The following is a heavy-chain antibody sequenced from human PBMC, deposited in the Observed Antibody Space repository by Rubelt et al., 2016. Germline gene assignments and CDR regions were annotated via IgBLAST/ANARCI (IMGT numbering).Heavy chain of an antibody. Sequence: QVQLQQWGAGLLKPSETLSLTCAVYGGSFSGSYWSWIRQSPGKGLEWIGEINHSGSINYNPSLKGRFTMSVDTSKSQFSLKLSSVTAADTAVYYCAREKAAMVREGGNWFDPWGQGTLVTVSS. V-gene: IGHV4-34*01. CDR1: GGSFSGSY. D-gene: IGHD3-10*01. CDR2: INHSGSI. J-gene: IGHJ5*02. CDR3: AREKAAMVREGGNWFDP.